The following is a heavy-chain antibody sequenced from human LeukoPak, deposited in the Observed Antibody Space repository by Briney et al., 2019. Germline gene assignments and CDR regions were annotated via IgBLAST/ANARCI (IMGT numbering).Heavy chain of an antibody. CDR3: ARDGITMRILEY. CDR1: GFTFSSYG. D-gene: IGHD3-10*01. CDR2: IRYDGSNK. Sequence: QHWGALRLSCAASGFTFSSYGMHWVRQAPGKGLEWVAFIRYDGSNKYYADSVKGRFTISRDNSKNSLYLQMDSLRAEDTAVYYCARDGITMRILEYWGQGTLVTVSS. J-gene: IGHJ4*02. V-gene: IGHV3-30*02.